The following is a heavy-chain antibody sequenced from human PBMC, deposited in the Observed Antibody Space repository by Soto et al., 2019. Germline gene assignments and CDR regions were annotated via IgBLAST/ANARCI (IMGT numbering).Heavy chain of an antibody. Sequence: EVKVLESGGGLVQPGGSLRLSCATSGFTFSLYPMNWVRQAPGKGLEWVSGISAGGDSTYYADSVKGRFTIFRDNSKNSVDRQMNSLRVEDTAVYYCARRVWGQGTLVTVSS. J-gene: IGHJ4*02. CDR3: ARRV. V-gene: IGHV3-23*01. CDR2: ISAGGDST. CDR1: GFTFSLYP.